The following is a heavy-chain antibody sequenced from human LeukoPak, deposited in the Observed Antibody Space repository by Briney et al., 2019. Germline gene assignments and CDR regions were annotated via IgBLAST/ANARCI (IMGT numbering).Heavy chain of an antibody. D-gene: IGHD6-19*01. V-gene: IGHV1-3*01. CDR3: ARVLAGKGYFDY. CDR1: GYTFTSYA. Sequence: GASVKVSCKASGYTFTSYAMHWVRQAPGQRLEWMGWINAGNGNTKYSQKFQGRVTITRDTSASTAYMELSSLRSEDTAVYYCARVLAGKGYFDYWGQGTLVTVSS. CDR2: INAGNGNT. J-gene: IGHJ4*02.